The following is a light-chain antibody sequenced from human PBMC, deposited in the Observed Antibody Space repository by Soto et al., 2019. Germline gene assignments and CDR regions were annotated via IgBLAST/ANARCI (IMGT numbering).Light chain of an antibody. Sequence: EIVMTQSPCTLSVSLGARATLYCGASQTVNNNYLAWCQKKPSQAPRVIMYGASTRATGLPDRFTGGGSGTDFTLKISGLEPEDFAVYFCQQYEGSPCNFGQGTRVEI. CDR1: QTVNNNY. CDR2: GAS. J-gene: IGKJ5*01. CDR3: QQYEGSPCN. V-gene: IGKV3-20*01.